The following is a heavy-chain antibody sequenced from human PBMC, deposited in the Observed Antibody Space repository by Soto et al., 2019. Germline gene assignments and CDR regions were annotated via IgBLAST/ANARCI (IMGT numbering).Heavy chain of an antibody. CDR1: GFTFSNAW. CDR2: IKSKTDGGTT. V-gene: IGHV3-15*01. D-gene: IGHD2-2*01. CDR3: TTGPLLIVVVPAAMDY. J-gene: IGHJ4*02. Sequence: ALRLSCAASGFTFSNAWMSWVRQAPGKGLEWVGRIKSKTDGGTTDYAAPVKGRFTISRDDSKNTLYLQMNSLKTEDTAVYYCTTGPLLIVVVPAAMDYWGQGTLVTVSS.